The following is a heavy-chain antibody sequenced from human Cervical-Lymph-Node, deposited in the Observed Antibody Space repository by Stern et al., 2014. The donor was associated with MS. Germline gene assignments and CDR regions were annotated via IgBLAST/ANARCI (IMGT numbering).Heavy chain of an antibody. CDR3: ATWGEVVDDYYYGLDV. CDR1: GGSINSYY. CDR2: IYTSGST. J-gene: IGHJ6*02. V-gene: IGHV4-4*07. D-gene: IGHD2-2*01. Sequence: QVQLQESGPGLVKPSETLSLTCSVSGGSINSYYWTWIRQPAGKGLEYIGHIYTSGSTKYNPSLRSRVTMSIDTSKNQLSLKLNFVTAADTAVYYCATWGEVVDDYYYGLDVWGQGTTVTVSS.